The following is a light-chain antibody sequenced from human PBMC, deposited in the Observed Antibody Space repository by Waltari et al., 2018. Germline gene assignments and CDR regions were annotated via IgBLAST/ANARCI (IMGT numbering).Light chain of an antibody. Sequence: SYDLTQPPSVSVSPGQTASISCSGDKLGDKYASWYQQKPGQSPVLVIYHDTKRPAGIPWRFSGSNSGNTATLTISGTQAMDEADYYCQAWDSSTVVFGGGTKLTVL. J-gene: IGLJ2*01. CDR3: QAWDSSTVV. CDR2: HDT. CDR1: KLGDKY. V-gene: IGLV3-1*01.